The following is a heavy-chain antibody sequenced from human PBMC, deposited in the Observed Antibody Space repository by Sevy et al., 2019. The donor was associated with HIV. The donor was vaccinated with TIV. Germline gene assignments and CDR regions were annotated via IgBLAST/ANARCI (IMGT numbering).Heavy chain of an antibody. J-gene: IGHJ4*02. CDR3: VRTLVLVGGYYAQTFDS. CDR1: GFTFASHI. V-gene: IGHV3-21*01. D-gene: IGHD3-3*01. Sequence: GGSLRLSCAASGFTFASHIMNWVRQAPGKGLEWVASISMTSNDIYYADSVKGRFTISRDNTKNSLYLQMNSLRVEDTAVYYFVRTLVLVGGYYAQTFDSWGQGTLVTVSS. CDR2: ISMTSNDI.